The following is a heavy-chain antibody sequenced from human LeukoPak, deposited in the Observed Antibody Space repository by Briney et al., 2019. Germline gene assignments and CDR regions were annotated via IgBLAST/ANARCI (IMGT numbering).Heavy chain of an antibody. J-gene: IGHJ4*02. Sequence: PGGSLRLSXAASGFTFSSYAKSWVRQAPGKGLEWVSVISGGGTSTYYADSVKGRFTISKDNSRNTLYLQMNSLRAEDTAVYYCAKTFIAVANPIDYWGQGTLVTVSS. V-gene: IGHV3-23*01. D-gene: IGHD6-19*01. CDR1: GFTFSSYA. CDR3: AKTFIAVANPIDY. CDR2: ISGGGTST.